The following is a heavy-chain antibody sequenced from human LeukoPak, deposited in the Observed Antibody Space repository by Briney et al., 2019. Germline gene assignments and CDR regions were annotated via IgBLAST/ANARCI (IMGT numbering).Heavy chain of an antibody. Sequence: TGGSLRLSCAASGFTFSSYGMHWVRQAPGKGLEWVAFIRYDGSNKYYADSVKGRFTISRDNSKNTLYLQMNSLRAEDTAVYYCAKNGGISRLLLIFDYWGQGTLVTVSS. J-gene: IGHJ4*02. D-gene: IGHD3-22*01. CDR1: GFTFSSYG. CDR3: AKNGGISRLLLIFDY. CDR2: IRYDGSNK. V-gene: IGHV3-30*02.